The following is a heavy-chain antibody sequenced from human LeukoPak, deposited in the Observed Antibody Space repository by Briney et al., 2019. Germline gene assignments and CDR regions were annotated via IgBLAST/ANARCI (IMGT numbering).Heavy chain of an antibody. D-gene: IGHD4-17*01. CDR1: GFIFSSYG. CDR2: ISYDGSNK. Sequence: GGSLRLSCAASGFIFSSYGMHWVRQAPGKGLEWVAFISYDGSNKYYADSEKGRFTISRDNSKNTLYLQMNSLRAEDTAVYYCAKDYGDFDRYFDYWGQGTLVTVS. J-gene: IGHJ4*02. V-gene: IGHV3-30*18. CDR3: AKDYGDFDRYFDY.